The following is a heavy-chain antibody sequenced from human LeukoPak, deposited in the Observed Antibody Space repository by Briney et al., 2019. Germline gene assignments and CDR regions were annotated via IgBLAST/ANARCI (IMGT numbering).Heavy chain of an antibody. J-gene: IGHJ4*02. Sequence: SETLSLTCAVSGGSFSGYYWSWIRQPPGKGLEWIGEINHSGSTNYNSSLESRVTISVDTSKNQFSLKLSSVTAADTAVYYCARGRVAGLWGQGTLVTVSS. CDR3: ARGRVAGL. D-gene: IGHD3-16*01. CDR1: GGSFSGYY. CDR2: INHSGST. V-gene: IGHV4-34*01.